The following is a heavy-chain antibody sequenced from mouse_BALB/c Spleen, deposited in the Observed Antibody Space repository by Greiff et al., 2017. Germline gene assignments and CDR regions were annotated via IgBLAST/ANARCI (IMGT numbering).Heavy chain of an antibody. CDR1: GFAFSSYG. Sequence: EVQGVESGGGLVKPGGSLKLSCAASGFAFSSYGMSWVRQTPDKRLELVATINSNGGSTYYPDSVKGRFTISRDNAKNTLYLQMSSLKSEDTAMYYCAREDYYGSYWYFDVWGAGTTVTVSS. CDR3: AREDYYGSYWYFDV. V-gene: IGHV5-6-3*01. D-gene: IGHD1-2*01. CDR2: INSNGGST. J-gene: IGHJ1*01.